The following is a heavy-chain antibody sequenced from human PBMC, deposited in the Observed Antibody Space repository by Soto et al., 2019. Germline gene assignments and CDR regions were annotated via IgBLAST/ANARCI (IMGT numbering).Heavy chain of an antibody. Sequence: GGSLRLSCAASGFTFSSYGMHWVRQAPGKGLEWVAVIWYDGSNKYYADSVRGRFTISRDNSKNTLYLQMNSLRAEDTAVYYCARGYLDYGSGSYFSTHYWGQGTLVTVSS. D-gene: IGHD3-10*01. CDR1: GFTFSSYG. CDR2: IWYDGSNK. CDR3: ARGYLDYGSGSYFSTHY. V-gene: IGHV3-33*08. J-gene: IGHJ4*02.